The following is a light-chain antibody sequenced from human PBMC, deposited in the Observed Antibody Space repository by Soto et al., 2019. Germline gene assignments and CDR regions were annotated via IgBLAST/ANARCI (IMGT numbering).Light chain of an antibody. CDR2: AAS. V-gene: IGKV1-39*01. J-gene: IGKJ3*01. Sequence: DIQITQSPSSLSASVGDRVTITCRASQSISSYLNWFHQKPGKAPKLLIYAASSLQSGVPSRFSGSGSGTDFTLTISSLQPEDFATYYCQQSYSTPFTFGPGTKVDIK. CDR3: QQSYSTPFT. CDR1: QSISSY.